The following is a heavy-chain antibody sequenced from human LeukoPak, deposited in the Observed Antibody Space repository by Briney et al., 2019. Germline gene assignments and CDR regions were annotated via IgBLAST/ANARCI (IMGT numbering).Heavy chain of an antibody. V-gene: IGHV3-9*01. CDR2: ISWNSGSI. J-gene: IGHJ4*02. CDR3: AKAYYYGSGTTTGYFDY. D-gene: IGHD3-10*01. Sequence: RRSLELPCAASGFNFYYYAMHWGRQASGKGLELVSGISWNSGSIGYADSVKGRFTISRDHAKNSLYMQMNSLRAEDTALYYCAKAYYYGSGTTTGYFDYWGQGTLVTVSS. CDR1: GFNFYYYA.